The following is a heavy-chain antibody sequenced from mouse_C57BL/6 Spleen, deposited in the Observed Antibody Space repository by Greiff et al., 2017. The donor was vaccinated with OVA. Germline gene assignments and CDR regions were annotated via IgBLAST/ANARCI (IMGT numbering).Heavy chain of an antibody. D-gene: IGHD2-4*01. V-gene: IGHV5-6*01. CDR2: ISSGGSYT. CDR1: GFTFSSYG. CDR3: ARHDDCDGAAWFAY. Sequence: EVKLMESGGDLVKPGGSLKLSCAASGFTFSSYGMSWVRQTPDKRLEWVATISSGGSYTYYPYSVKGRFTISRDNAKNTLYLQMSSLKSEDTAMYYCARHDDCDGAAWFAYWGQGTLVTVSA. J-gene: IGHJ3*01.